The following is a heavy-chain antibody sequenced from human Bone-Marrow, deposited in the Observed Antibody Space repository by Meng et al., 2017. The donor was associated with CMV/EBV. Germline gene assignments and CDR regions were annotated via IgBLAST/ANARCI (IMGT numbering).Heavy chain of an antibody. Sequence: GGSLRLSCAASGFTFSTYNMNWVRQAPGKGLEWVSSISTSSHTYYADSVKGRFTISRDNAKNSLYLQMNSLRAEDTAVYYCAREGVLGWGQGPLVTVYS. CDR1: GFTFSTYN. D-gene: IGHD3-10*01. J-gene: IGHJ4*02. CDR3: AREGVLG. CDR2: ISTSSHT. V-gene: IGHV3-21*06.